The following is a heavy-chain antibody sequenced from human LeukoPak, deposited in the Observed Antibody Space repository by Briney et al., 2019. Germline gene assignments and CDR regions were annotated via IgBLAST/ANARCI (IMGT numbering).Heavy chain of an antibody. V-gene: IGHV1-2*04. J-gene: IGHJ4*02. CDR1: GYTFTGYY. Sequence: ASVKVSCKASGYTFTGYYMHWVRQAPGQGPEWMGWINPNSGGTNYAQKFQGWVTMTRDTSISTAYMELSRLRSDDTAVYYCARGSSSWYPPFDYWGQGTLVTVSS. CDR3: ARGSSSWYPPFDY. CDR2: INPNSGGT. D-gene: IGHD6-13*01.